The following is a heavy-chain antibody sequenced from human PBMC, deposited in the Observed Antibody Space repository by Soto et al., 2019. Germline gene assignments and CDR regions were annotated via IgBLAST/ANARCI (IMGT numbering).Heavy chain of an antibody. CDR2: IIPIFGTA. CDR3: ARTTRPTGVAAAGPNWFDP. V-gene: IGHV1-69*13. CDR1: GGTFSSYA. J-gene: IGHJ5*02. D-gene: IGHD6-13*01. Sequence: GASVKVSCKASGGTFSSYAISWVRQAPGQGLEWMGGIIPIFGTANYAQKFQGRVTITADESTSTAYMELSSLRSEDTAVYYCARTTRPTGVAAAGPNWFDPWGQGTLVTVSS.